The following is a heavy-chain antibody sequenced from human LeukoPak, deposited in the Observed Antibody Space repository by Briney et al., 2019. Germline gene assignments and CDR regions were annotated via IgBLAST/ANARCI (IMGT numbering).Heavy chain of an antibody. D-gene: IGHD3-10*01. J-gene: IGHJ5*02. V-gene: IGHV4-61*01. CDR1: GGSISDSIVSHY. CDR2: IYFNGRT. CDR3: ARTARSRDWFDP. Sequence: SETLSLTCSVSGGSISDSIVSHYWSWIRQPPGKGLEWIGYIYFNGRTNYSPSLKRRVTLSVATSKNQFSMKLISVTAADPAVYYCARTARSRDWFDPWGQGSLVTVSP.